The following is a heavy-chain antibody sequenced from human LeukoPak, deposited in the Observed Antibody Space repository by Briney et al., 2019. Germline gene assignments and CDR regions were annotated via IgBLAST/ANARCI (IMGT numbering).Heavy chain of an antibody. V-gene: IGHV4-59*12. D-gene: IGHD3-3*01. CDR1: GGSISSYY. CDR3: ARGGDYDFWSGYYRYYFDY. Sequence: SETLSLTCTVSGGSISSYYWSWIRQPPGKGLEWIGYIYYSGSTNYNPSLKSRVTISVDTSKNQFSLKLSSVTAADTAVYYCARGGDYDFWSGYYRYYFDYWGQGTLVTVSS. CDR2: IYYSGST. J-gene: IGHJ4*02.